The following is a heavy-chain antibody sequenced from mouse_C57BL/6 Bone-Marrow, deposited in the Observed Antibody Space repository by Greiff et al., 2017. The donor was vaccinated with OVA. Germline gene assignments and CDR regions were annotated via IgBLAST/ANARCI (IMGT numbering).Heavy chain of an antibody. D-gene: IGHD2-13*01. Sequence: VKLVESGAELARPGASVKLSCKASGYTFTSYGISWVKQRTGQGLEWIGEIYPRCGYTYYNEKFKGKATLTADKSSSTAYMECRSLTSEDSAVDFCARGVTYWGQGTLVTVSA. CDR1: GYTFTSYG. CDR2: IYPRCGYT. J-gene: IGHJ3*01. CDR3: ARGVTY. V-gene: IGHV1-81*01.